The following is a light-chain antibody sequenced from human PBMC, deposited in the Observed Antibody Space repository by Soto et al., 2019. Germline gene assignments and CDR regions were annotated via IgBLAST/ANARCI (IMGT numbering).Light chain of an antibody. CDR2: AAS. CDR1: QRVSTY. Sequence: DIQMTQSPSSLSASVGDRVTITCRASQRVSTYLNWYQQKPGKAPKLLIYAASSVESGVPSRFSSSASGTGFTLTISNLQPEDSATYYCQQSYSSPRTFGQGTKVEIK. J-gene: IGKJ1*01. V-gene: IGKV1-39*01. CDR3: QQSYSSPRT.